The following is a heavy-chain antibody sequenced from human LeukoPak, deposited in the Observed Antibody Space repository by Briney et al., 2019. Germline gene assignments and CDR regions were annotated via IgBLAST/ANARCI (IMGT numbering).Heavy chain of an antibody. Sequence: SETLSLTCTVSGYSISSGYYWSWIRQPPGKGLEWIGYIYYSGSTNYNPSLKSRVTISVDTSKNQFSLKLSSVTAADTAVYYRAGRPNEKAPYGSGSYYNVFWGQGTLVTVSS. CDR2: IYYSGST. J-gene: IGHJ4*02. CDR1: GYSISSGYY. D-gene: IGHD3-10*01. V-gene: IGHV4-61*01. CDR3: AGRPNEKAPYGSGSYYNVF.